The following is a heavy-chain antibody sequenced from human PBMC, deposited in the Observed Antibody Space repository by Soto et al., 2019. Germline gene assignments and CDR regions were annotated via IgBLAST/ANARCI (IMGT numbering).Heavy chain of an antibody. J-gene: IGHJ4*02. CDR1: GFTFSSYA. CDR3: VKARDGWLVRVDLDY. CDR2: ISSNGGST. D-gene: IGHD6-19*01. Sequence: GGSMRISSSASGFTFSSYAMHWVRKDTGKGLEYVSAISSNGGSTYYADSVKGRFTISRDNSKNTLYLQMSSLRAEDTAVYYCVKARDGWLVRVDLDYWGQGTLVTVSS. V-gene: IGHV3-64D*08.